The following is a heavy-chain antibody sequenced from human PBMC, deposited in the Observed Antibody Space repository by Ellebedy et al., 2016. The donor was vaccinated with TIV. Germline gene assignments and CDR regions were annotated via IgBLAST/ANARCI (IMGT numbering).Heavy chain of an antibody. D-gene: IGHD1-14*01. Sequence: GESLKISXAASGFSSSDYYMSWIRQAPGKGLEWVSYISDSGSMIHYADSVKGRFTISRDNSKNSLYLRMNSLRADDTAMYYCARVDRVSHAMDVWGQGTPVTVSS. CDR3: ARVDRVSHAMDV. CDR2: ISDSGSMI. CDR1: GFSSSDYY. J-gene: IGHJ6*02. V-gene: IGHV3-11*04.